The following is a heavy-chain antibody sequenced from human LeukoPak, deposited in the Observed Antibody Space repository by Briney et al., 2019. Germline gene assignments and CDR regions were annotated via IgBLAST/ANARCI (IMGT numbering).Heavy chain of an antibody. D-gene: IGHD4-17*01. CDR3: ARYGGDYVAYDY. CDR1: GGSISSGGYY. V-gene: IGHV4-31*03. Sequence: SETLSLTCTVSGGSISSGGYYWSWIRQHPGKGLEWIGYIYYSGSTYYNPSLKSRVTISVDTSKNQFSLKLSSVTAADTAVYYCARYGGDYVAYDYWGQGTLVTVSS. CDR2: IYYSGST. J-gene: IGHJ4*02.